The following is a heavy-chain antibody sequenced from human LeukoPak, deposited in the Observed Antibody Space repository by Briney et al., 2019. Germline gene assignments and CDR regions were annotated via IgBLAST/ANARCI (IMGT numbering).Heavy chain of an antibody. J-gene: IGHJ4*02. Sequence: QTGGSLRLSCAASGFTLNNYWMGWVRQAPGRGLEWVANINQDGSEKYYVDSVKGRFTISRDNAKNSLYLQMNSLRAEDTALYYCAKDGGATVTGSIDYWGQGTLVTVSS. V-gene: IGHV3-7*01. CDR1: GFTLNNYW. CDR2: INQDGSEK. D-gene: IGHD3-9*01. CDR3: AKDGGATVTGSIDY.